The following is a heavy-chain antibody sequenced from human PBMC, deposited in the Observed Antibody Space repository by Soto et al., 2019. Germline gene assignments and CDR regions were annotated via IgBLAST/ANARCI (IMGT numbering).Heavy chain of an antibody. D-gene: IGHD2-15*01. CDR2: INPSGGST. V-gene: IGHV1-46*03. J-gene: IGHJ4*02. Sequence: QVQLVQSGAEVKKPGASVKVSCKASGYTFTSYYMHWVRQAPGQGLEWMGIINPSGGSTSYAQKLQGRVTMTRDTSTSTVYMELSRLRSEDTAVYYCARDPPDCSGGSCYPRGGDYWGQGTLVTVSS. CDR1: GYTFTSYY. CDR3: ARDPPDCSGGSCYPRGGDY.